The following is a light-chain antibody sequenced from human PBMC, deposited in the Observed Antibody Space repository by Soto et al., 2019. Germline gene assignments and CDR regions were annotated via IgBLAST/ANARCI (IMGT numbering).Light chain of an antibody. CDR2: GVS. J-gene: IGLJ3*02. V-gene: IGLV2-14*01. CDR1: SSDIGAYDY. CDR3: YSYSAYTTLWV. Sequence: QSALTQPASLSGSPGQSITISCTGTSSDIGAYDYVSWYQVHPGKAPKLLIYGVSNRPSGVSNRFSGSKSGNAASLTISGLQAEDEADYYCYSYSAYTTLWVFGGGTKLTVL.